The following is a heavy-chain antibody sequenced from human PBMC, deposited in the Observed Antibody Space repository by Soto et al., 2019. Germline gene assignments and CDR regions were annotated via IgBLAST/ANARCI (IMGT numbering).Heavy chain of an antibody. CDR1: GFTFTNSA. Sequence: SVKVSCKASGFTFTNSAIQWVRQARGQRLEWIGWIVVGSGSTNYAQKFQGRLTMTRDTSTSTVYLELSSLRSEDTAVYYCARVRGTTGTTRFDYWGQGTLVTVSS. V-gene: IGHV1-58*02. J-gene: IGHJ4*02. CDR3: ARVRGTTGTTRFDY. D-gene: IGHD1-1*01. CDR2: IVVGSGST.